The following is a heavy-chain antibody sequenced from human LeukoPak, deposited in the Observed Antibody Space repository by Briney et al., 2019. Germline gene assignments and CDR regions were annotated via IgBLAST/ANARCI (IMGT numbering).Heavy chain of an antibody. CDR2: IYYSGST. D-gene: IGHD3-22*01. J-gene: IGHJ2*01. V-gene: IGHV4-59*08. Sequence: PSETLSLTCTVSGGSISSYYWSWIRQPPGKGLEWIGYIYYSGSTNYNPSLKGRVTISVDTSKNQFSLKLSSVTAADTAVYYCARRKQGTYYDSSVAYWYFDLWGRGTLVTVSS. CDR1: GGSISSYY. CDR3: ARRKQGTYYDSSVAYWYFDL.